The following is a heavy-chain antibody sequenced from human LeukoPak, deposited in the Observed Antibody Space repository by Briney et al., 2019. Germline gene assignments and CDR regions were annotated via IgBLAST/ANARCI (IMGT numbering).Heavy chain of an antibody. V-gene: IGHV1-2*02. CDR1: GYTFTGYY. CDR2: INLNSGGT. Sequence: ASVKVSCKASGYTFTGYYMHWVRQAPGQGLEWMGWINLNSGGTNSAQKLQGRVTMTRDTSISTAYMEPSSLRSDDTAVYYCARPTTVTDYDACDIWGQGTTVTVSS. CDR3: ARPTTVTDYDACDI. D-gene: IGHD4-17*01. J-gene: IGHJ3*02.